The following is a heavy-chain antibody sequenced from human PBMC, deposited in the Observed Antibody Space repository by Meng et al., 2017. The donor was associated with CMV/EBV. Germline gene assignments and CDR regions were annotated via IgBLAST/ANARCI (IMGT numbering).Heavy chain of an antibody. D-gene: IGHD2-2*01. J-gene: IGHJ6*02. CDR2: ISGSGGST. CDR1: GFTFSSYA. Sequence: GESLKISCAASGFTFSSYAMSWVRQAPGKGLEWVSAISGSGGSTYYADSVKGRFTISRDNAKNSLYLQMNSLRAEDTAVYYCARVGLYCSSTSCPHYYYYGMDVWGQGTTVTVSS. CDR3: ARVGLYCSSTSCPHYYYYGMDV. V-gene: IGHV3-23*01.